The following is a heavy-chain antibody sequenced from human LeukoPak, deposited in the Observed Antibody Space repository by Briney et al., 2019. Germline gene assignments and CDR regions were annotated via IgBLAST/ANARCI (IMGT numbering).Heavy chain of an antibody. J-gene: IGHJ5*02. Sequence: SETLSLTCTVSGGSISSYYWSWIRQPPGKGLEWIGYIYYSGSTNYNPSLKSRVTISVDTSKNQFSLKLSSVTAADTAVYYCARDSLGCSGGSCYNWFDPWGQGTLVTVSS. CDR3: ARDSLGCSGGSCYNWFDP. D-gene: IGHD2-15*01. CDR2: IYYSGST. CDR1: GGSISSYY. V-gene: IGHV4-59*01.